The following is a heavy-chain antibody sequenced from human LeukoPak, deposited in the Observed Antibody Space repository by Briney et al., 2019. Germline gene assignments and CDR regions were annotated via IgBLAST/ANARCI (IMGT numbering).Heavy chain of an antibody. CDR3: ARDESGCSGTWGAFGS. CDR1: GASIISTNW. D-gene: IGHD2-15*01. J-gene: IGHJ3*02. CDR2: IYYSGST. Sequence: TSETLSLTCNVSGASIISTNWWNWVRQPPGKGLEWIGYIYYSGSTNYNPSLKSRVTISIDTSKNQFSLKLSSVTAADTAVYYCARDESGCSGTWGAFGSWGHETMVTVSS. V-gene: IGHV4-4*02.